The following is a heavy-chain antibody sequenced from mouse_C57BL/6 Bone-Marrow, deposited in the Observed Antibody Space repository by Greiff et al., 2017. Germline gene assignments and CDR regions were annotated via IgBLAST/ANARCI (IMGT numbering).Heavy chain of an antibody. CDR3: AFTTVVARHWYFDV. CDR2: IDPSDSYT. D-gene: IGHD1-1*01. J-gene: IGHJ1*03. CDR1: GYTFTSYW. Sequence: QVQLQQPGAELVMPGASVKLSCKASGYTFTSYWMHWVKQRPGQGLEWIGEIDPSDSYTNYNQKFKGKSTLTVDKSSSTAYTQLSSLTSEDSAVYYCAFTTVVARHWYFDVWGTGTTVTVSS. V-gene: IGHV1-69*01.